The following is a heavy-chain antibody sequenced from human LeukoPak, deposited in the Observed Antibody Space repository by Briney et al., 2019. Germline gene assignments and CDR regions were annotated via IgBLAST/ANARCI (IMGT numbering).Heavy chain of an antibody. CDR3: ARDMGAPDYGSYSVDY. J-gene: IGHJ4*02. V-gene: IGHV4-4*02. CDR1: GGSISSSNW. CDR2: IYHSGST. Sequence: SGTLSLTCAVSGGSISSSNWWSWVRQPPGKGLEWIGEIYHSGSTNYNPSLKSRVTISVDKSKNQFSLKLSSVTAADTAVYYCARDMGAPDYGSYSVDYWGQGTLVTVSS. D-gene: IGHD4-23*01.